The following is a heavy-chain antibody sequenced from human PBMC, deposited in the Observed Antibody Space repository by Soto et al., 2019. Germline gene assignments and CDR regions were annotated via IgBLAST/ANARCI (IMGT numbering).Heavy chain of an antibody. CDR3: ARDYGYYDSSGYHLYEAFNV. V-gene: IGHV4-4*07. D-gene: IGHD3-22*01. CDR2: IYISGST. Sequence: PSETLSLTCIVSGGSMHSVYWIWIRQSADKGLEWIGRIYISGSTKYNPSLGGRVTMSLDTSKNQFSLTLTSVTAADTAVYYCARDYGYYDSSGYHLYEAFNVWGQGTMVTVSS. CDR1: GGSMHSVY. J-gene: IGHJ3*01.